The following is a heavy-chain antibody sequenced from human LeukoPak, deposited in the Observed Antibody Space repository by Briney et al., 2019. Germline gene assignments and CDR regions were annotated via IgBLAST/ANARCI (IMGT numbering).Heavy chain of an antibody. CDR2: IYYSGST. CDR3: AFSMAHPKYGMDV. CDR1: GGSISSYH. D-gene: IGHD2/OR15-2a*01. V-gene: IGHV4-59*08. J-gene: IGHJ6*02. Sequence: PSETLSLTCTVSGGSISSYHWSWIRQPPGKGLEWIGYIYYSGSTNYNPSLKSRVTISVDTSKNQFSLKLSSVTAADTAVYYCAFSMAHPKYGMDVWGQGTTVTVSS.